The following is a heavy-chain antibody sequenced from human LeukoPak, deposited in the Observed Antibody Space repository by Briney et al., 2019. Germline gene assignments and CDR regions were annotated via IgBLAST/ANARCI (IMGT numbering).Heavy chain of an antibody. CDR2: IWYDGSNK. D-gene: IGHD3-3*01. CDR1: GFTFSSYA. CDR3: ARDRTIFGVVTPQYYFDY. Sequence: PGGSLRLSCAASGFTFSSYAMSWVRQAPGKGLEWVAVIWYDGSNKYYADSVKGRFTTSRDNSKNTLYLQMNSLRAEDTAVYYCARDRTIFGVVTPQYYFDYWGQGTLVTVSS. V-gene: IGHV3-33*08. J-gene: IGHJ4*02.